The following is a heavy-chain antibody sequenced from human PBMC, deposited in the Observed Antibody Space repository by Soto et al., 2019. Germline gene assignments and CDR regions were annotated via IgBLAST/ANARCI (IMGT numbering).Heavy chain of an antibody. J-gene: IGHJ4*02. CDR3: AKETSRFAVPPALDY. CDR2: ISYDGRNK. D-gene: IGHD2-2*01. Sequence: QVQLVESGGGVVQPGGSLRLSCAASGFTFSSYAMHWVRQAPGKGLEWVAGISYDGRNKFSADSVKGRFTISRANSQNTLYLQMNSLRPEDTAVYYCAKETSRFAVPPALDYWGQGTLVTVS. V-gene: IGHV3-30*18. CDR1: GFTFSSYA.